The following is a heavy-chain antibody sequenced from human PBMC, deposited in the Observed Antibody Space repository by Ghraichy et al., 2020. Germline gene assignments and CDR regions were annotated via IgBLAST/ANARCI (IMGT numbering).Heavy chain of an antibody. Sequence: SQTLSLTCAVYGWSFSGYYWSWIRQPPGKGLEWIGEINHSGSTNYNPSLKSRVTLSVDTSKNQFSLKLSSVTAADTAVYYCARSPPRFFPLRPGYYYYGMDVWGQGTTVTVSS. J-gene: IGHJ6*02. V-gene: IGHV4-34*01. CDR1: GWSFSGYY. D-gene: IGHD3-3*01. CDR3: ARSPPRFFPLRPGYYYYGMDV. CDR2: INHSGST.